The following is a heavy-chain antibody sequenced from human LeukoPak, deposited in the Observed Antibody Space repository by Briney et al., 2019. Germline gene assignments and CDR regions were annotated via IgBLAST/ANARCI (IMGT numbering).Heavy chain of an antibody. CDR3: ARVQSSGWYHEYYFDY. CDR2: INPNSGGT. J-gene: IGHJ4*02. V-gene: IGHV1-2*02. D-gene: IGHD6-19*01. CDR1: GYNFIEYY. Sequence: ASVKVSCKASGYNFIEYYMHWVRQAPGQGLEWMGWINPNSGGTNYAQKFQGRVTMTRDTSISTAYMELRSLRSDDTAVYYCARVQSSGWYHEYYFDYWGQGTLVTVSS.